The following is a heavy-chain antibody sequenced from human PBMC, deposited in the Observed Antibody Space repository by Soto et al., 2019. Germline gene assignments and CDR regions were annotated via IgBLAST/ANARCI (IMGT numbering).Heavy chain of an antibody. V-gene: IGHV3-15*01. J-gene: IGHJ4*02. CDR2: IKSKSDGGTT. CDR3: TSGDCRIPSLRNVY. D-gene: IGHD2-21*02. CDR1: GFPFNNAW. Sequence: GGSLSASCEAPGFPFNNAWLNWVRQVPGKGLEWVGRIKSKSDGGTTVYAAPVTGRFTISSDDSETTLYLRLNSLKTEDTGVYYRTSGDCRIPSLRNVYWGQEPRVTV.